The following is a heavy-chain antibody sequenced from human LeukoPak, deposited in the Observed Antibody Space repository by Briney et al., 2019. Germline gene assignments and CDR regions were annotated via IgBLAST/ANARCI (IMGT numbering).Heavy chain of an antibody. Sequence: QAGGSLRLSCAASGFSFSSYEMNWVRQAPGKGLEWVSYISSSGSTVSYTDSVKGRFTISRDNAKNSLYLQMNSLRAEDTAVYYCARTFANWGQGTLVTVSS. CDR1: GFSFSSYE. CDR3: ARTFAN. J-gene: IGHJ4*02. V-gene: IGHV3-48*03. CDR2: ISSSGSTV.